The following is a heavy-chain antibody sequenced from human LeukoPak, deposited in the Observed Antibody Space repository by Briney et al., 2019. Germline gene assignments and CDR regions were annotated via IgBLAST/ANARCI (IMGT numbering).Heavy chain of an antibody. CDR3: AKDWFGELSPFDY. CDR1: GFTFSSYA. CDR2: ISGSGGST. D-gene: IGHD3-10*01. Sequence: PGGSLRLSCAASGFTFSSYAMSWVRQAPGNGLEWVSAISGSGGSTYYADSVKGRLTISRDNSKNTLYLQMNSLRAEDTAVYYCAKDWFGELSPFDYWGQGTLVTVSS. V-gene: IGHV3-23*01. J-gene: IGHJ4*02.